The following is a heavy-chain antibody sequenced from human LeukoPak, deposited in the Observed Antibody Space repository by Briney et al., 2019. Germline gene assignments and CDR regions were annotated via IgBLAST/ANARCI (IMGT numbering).Heavy chain of an antibody. Sequence: VKVSCKVSGYTFTDYYMHWVQQAPGKGLEWMGLVDPEDGETIYAEKFQGRVTITADTSTDTAYMELSSLRSEDTAVYYCATLTGHAPEGQDAFDIWGQGTMVTVSS. V-gene: IGHV1-69-2*01. CDR2: VDPEDGET. CDR1: GYTFTDYY. J-gene: IGHJ3*02. D-gene: IGHD3-9*01. CDR3: ATLTGHAPEGQDAFDI.